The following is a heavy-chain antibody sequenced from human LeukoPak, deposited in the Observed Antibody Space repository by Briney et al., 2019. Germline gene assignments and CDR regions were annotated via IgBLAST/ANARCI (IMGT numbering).Heavy chain of an antibody. D-gene: IGHD6-19*01. J-gene: IGHJ4*02. V-gene: IGHV3-30*02. CDR1: GFTFSSYG. CDR3: AREYSSGWYPHEDY. CDR2: IRNDGSNK. Sequence: PGGSLRLSCAASGFTFSSYGMHWVRQAPGKGLEWVAFIRNDGSNKYYADSVKGRFTISRDNSKNTLYLQMNSLRAEDTAVYYCAREYSSGWYPHEDYWGQGTLVTVSS.